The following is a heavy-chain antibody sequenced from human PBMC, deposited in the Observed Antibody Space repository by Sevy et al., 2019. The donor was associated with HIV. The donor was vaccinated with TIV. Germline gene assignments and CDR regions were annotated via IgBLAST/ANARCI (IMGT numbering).Heavy chain of an antibody. V-gene: IGHV4-59*01. CDR2: IYYSGST. CDR3: ARMTVKWLVL. D-gene: IGHD6-19*01. J-gene: IGHJ4*02. Sequence: SETLSLTCTVSGGSISSYYWSWIRQPPGKGLEWIGYIYYSGSTNYNPSLKSRVTISVDTSKNQFSLKLSSVTAADTAVYYCARMTVKWLVLWGQGPLVTVSS. CDR1: GGSISSYY.